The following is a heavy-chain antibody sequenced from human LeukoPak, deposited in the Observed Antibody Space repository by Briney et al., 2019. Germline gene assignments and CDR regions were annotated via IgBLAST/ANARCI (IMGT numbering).Heavy chain of an antibody. CDR1: GYSISSSNW. CDR2: IYYSGST. V-gene: IGHV4-28*01. CDR3: ALSYCTNGVCYKTRPTTPDV. Sequence: PSDTLSLTCAVSGYSISSSNWWGWIRQPPGKGLEWIGYIYYSGSTYYNPSLKSRVTMSVDTSKNQFSLKLSSVTAVDTAVYYCALSYCTNGVCYKTRPTTPDVWGQGTRSPSP. D-gene: IGHD2-8*01. J-gene: IGHJ6*02.